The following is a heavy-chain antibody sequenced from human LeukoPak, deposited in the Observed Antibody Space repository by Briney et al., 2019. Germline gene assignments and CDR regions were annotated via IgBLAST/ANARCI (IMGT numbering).Heavy chain of an antibody. CDR3: ARDRYYYDSSGYDY. D-gene: IGHD3-22*01. Sequence: SETLSLTRTVSGGSISSYYWSWIRQPAGKGLEWIGRIYTSGSTNYSPSLKSRVTMSVDTSKNQFSLKLSSVTAADTAVYYCARDRYYYDSSGYDYWGQGTLVTVSS. CDR1: GGSISSYY. J-gene: IGHJ4*02. CDR2: IYTSGST. V-gene: IGHV4-4*07.